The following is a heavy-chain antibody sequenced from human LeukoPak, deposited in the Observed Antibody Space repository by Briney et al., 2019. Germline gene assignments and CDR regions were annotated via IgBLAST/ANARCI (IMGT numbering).Heavy chain of an antibody. CDR1: GFTFSSYW. CDR3: ARDSRRRDGDKDFDY. J-gene: IGHJ4*02. Sequence: GGSLRLSCAASGFTFSSYWMSWVRQAPGKGLAWVSSFSGSGGSTYYADSVKGRFTISRDNAKNSLYLQMDSLRAEDTAVYYCARDSRRRDGDKDFDYWGQGTRVTVSS. D-gene: IGHD5-24*01. V-gene: IGHV3-48*04. CDR2: FSGSGGST.